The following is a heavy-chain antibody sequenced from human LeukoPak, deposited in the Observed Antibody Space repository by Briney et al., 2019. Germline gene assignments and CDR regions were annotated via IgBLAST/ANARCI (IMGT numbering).Heavy chain of an antibody. V-gene: IGHV4-38-2*02. Sequence: PSETLSLTCTVSGYSISSGYYWGWIRQPPGKGLEWIGSIYYSGSTYYNPSLKSRVTISVDTSKNQFSLKLSSVTAADTAVYYCARAIVLRYFAYNWFDPWGQGTLVTVSS. CDR3: ARAIVLRYFAYNWFDP. D-gene: IGHD3-9*01. CDR2: IYYSGST. J-gene: IGHJ5*02. CDR1: GYSISSGYY.